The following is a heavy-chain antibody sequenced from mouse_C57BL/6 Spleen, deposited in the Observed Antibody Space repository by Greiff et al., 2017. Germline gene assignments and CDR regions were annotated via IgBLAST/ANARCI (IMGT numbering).Heavy chain of an antibody. J-gene: IGHJ2*01. V-gene: IGHV1-52*01. CDR1: GYTFTSYW. Sequence: VQLQQSGAELVRPGSSVKLSCKASGYTFTSYWMHWVKQRPIQGLEWIGNIDPSDSETHYNQKFKDKATLTVDKSSSTAYMQLSSLTSEDSAVYYCASGYYYGSSSPFDYWGQGTTLTVSS. CDR2: IDPSDSET. D-gene: IGHD1-1*01. CDR3: ASGYYYGSSSPFDY.